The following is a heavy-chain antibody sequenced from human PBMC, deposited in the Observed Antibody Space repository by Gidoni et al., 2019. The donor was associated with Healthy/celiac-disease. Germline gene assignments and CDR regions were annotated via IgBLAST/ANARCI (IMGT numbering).Heavy chain of an antibody. CDR2: ISWNSGSI. D-gene: IGHD3-10*01. Sequence: EVQLVESGGGLVQPGRSLRRSCAASGFTFDDYAMNWVRQAPGKGLEWVSGISWNSGSIGYADSVKGRFTISGDNAKNSLYLQMNRLRAEDTALYYCAKDIAPAAPGGYYYGMDVWGQGTTVTVSS. J-gene: IGHJ6*02. V-gene: IGHV3-9*01. CDR3: AKDIAPAAPGGYYYGMDV. CDR1: GFTFDDYA.